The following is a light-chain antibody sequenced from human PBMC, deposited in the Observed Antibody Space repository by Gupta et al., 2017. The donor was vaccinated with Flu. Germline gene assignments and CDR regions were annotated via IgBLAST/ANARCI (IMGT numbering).Light chain of an antibody. CDR1: SSNIGSNY. CDR3: AAWDDSLSGRVV. V-gene: IGLV1-47*01. CDR2: RNN. Sequence: SVLTQPPSASGTPGQRVTISCSGSSSNIGSNYVYWYQQLPGTAPKPLIYRNNPRPSGVPDRFSGSKSGTSASLAIRGLRSEDEADYYCAAWDDSLSGRVVFGGGTKLTVL. J-gene: IGLJ2*01.